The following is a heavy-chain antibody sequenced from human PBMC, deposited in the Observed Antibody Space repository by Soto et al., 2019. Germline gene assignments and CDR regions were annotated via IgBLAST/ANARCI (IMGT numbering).Heavy chain of an antibody. CDR2: ISAYNGNT. CDR3: ARDYYDSSGYFLPYGFDI. V-gene: IGHV1-18*01. Sequence: AASVKVSCKASGYTFTSSGISWVRQAPGQGLEWMGWISAYNGNTNYAQKLQGRVTMTTDTSTSTAYMELTTLRSDDTAVYYCARDYYDSSGYFLPYGFDIWGQGTMVTVS. CDR1: GYTFTSSG. D-gene: IGHD3-22*01. J-gene: IGHJ3*02.